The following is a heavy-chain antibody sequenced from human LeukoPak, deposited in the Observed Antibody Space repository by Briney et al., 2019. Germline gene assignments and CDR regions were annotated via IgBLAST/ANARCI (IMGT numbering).Heavy chain of an antibody. Sequence: GGSLRLSCAASGFTFSSCAMSWVRQAPGKGLEWVANIKQDGSEINYVGSVKGRFTISRDNAKNSMLLQMNSLRAEDTAVYYCARADYGGNLFFDYWGQGALVTVSS. V-gene: IGHV3-7*04. D-gene: IGHD4-23*01. CDR1: GFTFSSCA. CDR3: ARADYGGNLFFDY. J-gene: IGHJ4*02. CDR2: IKQDGSEI.